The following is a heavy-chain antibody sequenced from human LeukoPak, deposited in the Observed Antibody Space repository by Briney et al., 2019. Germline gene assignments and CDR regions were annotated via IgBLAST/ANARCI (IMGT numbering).Heavy chain of an antibody. D-gene: IGHD2-2*01. CDR1: GYTFTSYG. V-gene: IGHV1-18*01. CDR2: ISAYNGNT. Sequence: ASVKVSCKASGYTFTSYGISWVRQAPGQGLEWMGWISAYNGNTNYAQKLQGRVTMTTDTSTRTAYMELRSLTSNDTGIYYCARPAKGAYYYYYMDVWGRGTTVTVSS. J-gene: IGHJ6*03. CDR3: ARPAKGAYYYYYMDV.